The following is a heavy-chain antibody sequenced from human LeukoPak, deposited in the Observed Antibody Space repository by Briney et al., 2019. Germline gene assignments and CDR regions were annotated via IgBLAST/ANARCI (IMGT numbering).Heavy chain of an antibody. J-gene: IGHJ3*02. CDR1: GFTFSSYW. Sequence: PGGSLRLSCAASGFTFSSYWMHWVRQAPGKGLVWVSRINTDGSSTSYADSVKGRFTISRGNAKNTLYLQMNSLRAEDTAVYYCTKIGYYDFWSGHDAFDIWGQGTMVTVSS. CDR2: INTDGSST. CDR3: TKIGYYDFWSGHDAFDI. V-gene: IGHV3-74*01. D-gene: IGHD3-3*01.